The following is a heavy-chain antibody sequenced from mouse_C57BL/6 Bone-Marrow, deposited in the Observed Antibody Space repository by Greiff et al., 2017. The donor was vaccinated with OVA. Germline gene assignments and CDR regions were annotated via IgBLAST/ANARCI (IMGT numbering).Heavy chain of an antibody. D-gene: IGHD2-4*01. J-gene: IGHJ1*03. CDR1: GYTFTDYY. CDR2: TNPNNGGT. Sequence: EVQLQQSGPELVKPGASVKISCKASGYTFTDYYMNWVKQSHGKSLEWIGDTNPNNGGTSYNQKFKGKATLTVDKSSSTAYMELRSLTSEDSAVYYCARGLYYDYDVWYFDVWGTGTTVTVSS. CDR3: ARGLYYDYDVWYFDV. V-gene: IGHV1-26*01.